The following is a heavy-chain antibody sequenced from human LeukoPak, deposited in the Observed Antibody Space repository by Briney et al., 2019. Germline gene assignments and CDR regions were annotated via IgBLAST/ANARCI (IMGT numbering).Heavy chain of an antibody. J-gene: IGHJ4*02. CDR1: GFTFSSYS. Sequence: GGSLRLSCAASGFTFSSYSMNWVRQAPGKGLEWVSSISSSSYIYYADSVKGRFTISRHNSKNTLYLQMNSLRAEDTAVYYCARHKAAAGTLTLDYWGQGTLVTVSS. V-gene: IGHV3-21*04. CDR3: ARHKAAAGTLTLDY. CDR2: ISSSSYI. D-gene: IGHD6-13*01.